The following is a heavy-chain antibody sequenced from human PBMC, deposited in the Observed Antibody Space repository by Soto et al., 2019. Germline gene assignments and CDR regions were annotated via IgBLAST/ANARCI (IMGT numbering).Heavy chain of an antibody. CDR2: ISSSSSTI. Sequence: EVQLVESGGGLVQPGGSLRLSCAASGFTFSSYSMNWVRQAPGKGLEWVSYISSSSSTIYYADSVKGRFTISRDNAKNSLYLQMNSLRAEDTAVYYCATDKAMVRGASDYWGQGTLVTVSS. J-gene: IGHJ4*02. D-gene: IGHD3-10*01. V-gene: IGHV3-48*01. CDR1: GFTFSSYS. CDR3: ATDKAMVRGASDY.